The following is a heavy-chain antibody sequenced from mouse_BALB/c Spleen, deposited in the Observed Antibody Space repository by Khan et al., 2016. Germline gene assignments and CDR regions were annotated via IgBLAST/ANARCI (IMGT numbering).Heavy chain of an antibody. CDR1: GFTFSSYG. CDR2: INSDGGNT. CDR3: AREGLIWGYGNRAWLAY. J-gene: IGHJ3*01. D-gene: IGHD2-1*01. Sequence: EVELVESGGGLVQPGGSLKLSCAASGFTFSSYGMSWVRQTPDKRLELVATINSDGGNTYYSDSVKGRFTISRDNAKNTLYLQMNSLKSEDTAMYYWAREGLIWGYGNRAWLAYWGQGTLFTVSA. V-gene: IGHV5-6-3*01.